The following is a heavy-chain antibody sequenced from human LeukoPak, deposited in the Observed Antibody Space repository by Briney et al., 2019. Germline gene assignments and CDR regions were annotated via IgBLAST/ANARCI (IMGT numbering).Heavy chain of an antibody. D-gene: IGHD6-19*01. CDR2: IIPIFGTA. Sequence: SVKVSXKASGGTFSSYAISWVRQAPGQGLEWMGRIIPIFGTANYAQKFQGRVTITTDESTSTAYMELSSLRSEDTAVYYCASYHSSGLDYWGQGTLVTVSS. V-gene: IGHV1-69*05. CDR1: GGTFSSYA. J-gene: IGHJ4*02. CDR3: ASYHSSGLDY.